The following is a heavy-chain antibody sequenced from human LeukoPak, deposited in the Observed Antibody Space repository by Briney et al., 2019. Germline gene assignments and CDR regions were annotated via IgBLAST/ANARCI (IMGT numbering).Heavy chain of an antibody. V-gene: IGHV4-61*02. CDR3: ARGRYSSSSGYYYYMDV. Sequence: SETLSLTCTVSGGSISSGSYYWSWIRQPAGKGLEWIGRICTSGSTNYNPSLKSRVTMSVDTSKNQFSLKLSSVTAADTAVYYCARGRYSSSSGYYYYMDVWGKGTTVTVSS. D-gene: IGHD6-6*01. CDR2: ICTSGST. J-gene: IGHJ6*03. CDR1: GGSISSGSYY.